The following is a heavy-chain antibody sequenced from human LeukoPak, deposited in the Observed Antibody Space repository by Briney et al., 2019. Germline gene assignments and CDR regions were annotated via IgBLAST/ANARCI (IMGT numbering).Heavy chain of an antibody. CDR2: IYTSGST. CDR1: GGSFSGYY. J-gene: IGHJ4*02. CDR3: ARERSSGWYDY. D-gene: IGHD6-19*01. V-gene: IGHV4-4*07. Sequence: SETLSLTCAVYGGSFSGYYWSWIRQPAGKGLEWIGRIYTSGSTNYNPSLKSRVTISVDTSKNQFSLKLSSVTAADTAVYYCARERSSGWYDYWGQGTLVTVSS.